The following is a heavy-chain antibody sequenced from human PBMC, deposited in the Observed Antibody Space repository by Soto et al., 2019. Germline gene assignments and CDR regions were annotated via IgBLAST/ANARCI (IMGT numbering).Heavy chain of an antibody. CDR1: GFTFSNYA. CDR2: ISGSGVST. CDR3: AKDPRTPPFGVVLISANL. Sequence: GGSLRLSCAASGFTFSNYAMGWVRQAPGKGLEWVSTISGSGVSTYYADSVKGRFTISRDNSKNTLYLQMNSLRAEDTAVYHCAKDPRTPPFGVVLISANLWGQGTLVTVSS. J-gene: IGHJ5*02. D-gene: IGHD3-3*01. V-gene: IGHV3-23*01.